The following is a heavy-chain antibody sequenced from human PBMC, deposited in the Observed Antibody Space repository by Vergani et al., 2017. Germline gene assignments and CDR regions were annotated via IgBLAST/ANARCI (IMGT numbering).Heavy chain of an antibody. CDR3: ARLTVRVGALGY. V-gene: IGHV4-39*01. CDR2: IYYSGST. Sequence: QLQLQESGPGLVKPSETLSLTCTVSGGSFSSTSHYWGWIRQPPGKGLEWIGSIYYSGSTYYNPSLKSRVTISVDTSKNQFSLKLSSVTAADTAVYYCARLTVRVGALGYWGQGTLVTVSS. D-gene: IGHD1-26*01. CDR1: GGSFSSTSHY. J-gene: IGHJ4*02.